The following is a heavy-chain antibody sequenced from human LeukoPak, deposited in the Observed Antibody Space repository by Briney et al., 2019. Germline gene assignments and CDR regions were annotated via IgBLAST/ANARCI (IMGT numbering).Heavy chain of an antibody. CDR3: AKTYYDYVWGSYRLYYFDY. CDR2: ISGSGGST. Sequence: GGSLRLSCAASGFTFSSYAMSWVRQAPGKGLEWVSAISGSGGSTYYADSVKGRFTISRDNYKNTLYLQMYSLRAEDTAVYYCAKTYYDYVWGSYRLYYFDYWGQGTLVTVSS. D-gene: IGHD3-16*02. V-gene: IGHV3-23*01. CDR1: GFTFSSYA. J-gene: IGHJ4*02.